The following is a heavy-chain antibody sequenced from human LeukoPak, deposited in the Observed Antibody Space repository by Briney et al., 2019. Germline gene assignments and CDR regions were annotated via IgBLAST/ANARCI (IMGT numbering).Heavy chain of an antibody. V-gene: IGHV1-2*02. CDR1: GYTFTGYY. D-gene: IGHD5-12*01. CDR3: ARGFRGYDPNAKLRLDYHYHGMDV. J-gene: IGHJ6*02. Sequence: ASVKVSCKASGYTFTGYYMHWVRQAPGQGLEWMGWINPNSGGTNYAQKFQGRVTMTRDTSISTAYMELSRLRSDDTAVYYCARGFRGYDPNAKLRLDYHYHGMDVWGQGTTVTVSS. CDR2: INPNSGGT.